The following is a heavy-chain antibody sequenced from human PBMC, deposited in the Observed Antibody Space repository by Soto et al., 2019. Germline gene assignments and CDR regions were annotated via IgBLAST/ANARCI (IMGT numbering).Heavy chain of an antibody. J-gene: IGHJ4*02. CDR2: ISGSGGST. CDR1: GFTFSSYA. Sequence: GGSLRLSCAASGFTFSSYAMNWVRQAPGKGLEWVSVISGSGGSTYYADSVKGRFTISRDNSKNTLYLQMNSLRVEDTAVYYCASRSSGWYFDYWGQGSMVTFSS. V-gene: IGHV3-23*01. D-gene: IGHD6-19*01. CDR3: ASRSSGWYFDY.